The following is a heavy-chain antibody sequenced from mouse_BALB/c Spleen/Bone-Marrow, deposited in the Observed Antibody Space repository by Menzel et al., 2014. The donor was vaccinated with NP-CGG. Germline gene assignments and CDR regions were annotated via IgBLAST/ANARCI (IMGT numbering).Heavy chain of an antibody. D-gene: IGHD1-2*01. CDR1: GYTFTSYY. CDR3: TRPYYGYVGYAY. J-gene: IGHJ3*01. Sequence: VQLVESGAGLVKPGASVKLSCKASGYTFTSYYMYWVKQRPGQGLEWIGEINPSNGGTNFNEKFKSKATLTVDKSSSTAYMQLSSLTFEDSAIYYCTRPYYGYVGYAYWGQGTQVTVSA. V-gene: IGHV1S81*02. CDR2: INPSNGGT.